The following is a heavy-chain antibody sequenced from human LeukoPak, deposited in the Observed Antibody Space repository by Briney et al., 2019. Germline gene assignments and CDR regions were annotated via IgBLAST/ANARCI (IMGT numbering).Heavy chain of an antibody. D-gene: IGHD2-21*02. V-gene: IGHV3-23*01. CDR3: AKGTTPYLIFADAFDI. CDR1: GFTFSSYA. CDR2: ISGSGGST. Sequence: PRGSLRLSCAASGFTFSSYAMSWVRQAPGKGLEWVSAISGSGGSTYYADSVKGRFTISRDNSKNTLYLQMNSLRAEDTAVYYCAKGTTPYLIFADAFDIWGQGTMVTVSS. J-gene: IGHJ3*02.